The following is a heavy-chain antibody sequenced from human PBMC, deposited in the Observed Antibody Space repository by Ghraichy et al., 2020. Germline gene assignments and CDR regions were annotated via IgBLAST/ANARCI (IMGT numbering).Heavy chain of an antibody. Sequence: SETLSLTCTVSGGSISSYYWSWIRQPPGKGLEWIGYIYYSGSTNYNPSLKSRVTISVDTSKNQFSLKLSSVTAADTAVYYCAAYDILTGYYPGFNAFDIWGQGTMVTVSS. CDR2: IYYSGST. J-gene: IGHJ3*02. CDR3: AAYDILTGYYPGFNAFDI. V-gene: IGHV4-59*08. D-gene: IGHD3-9*01. CDR1: GGSISSYY.